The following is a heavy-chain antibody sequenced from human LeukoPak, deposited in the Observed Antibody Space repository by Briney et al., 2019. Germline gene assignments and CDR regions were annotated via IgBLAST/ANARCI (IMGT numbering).Heavy chain of an antibody. CDR1: GASIHGYY. J-gene: IGHJ5*02. D-gene: IGHD6-13*01. V-gene: IGHV4-34*01. CDR2: INHSGST. Sequence: SETLSLTCTVSGASIHGYYWSWIRQPPGKGLEWIGEINHSGSTNYNPSLKSRVTISVDTSKNQFSLKLSSVTAADTAVYYCARLSSSWYGNWFDPWGQGTLVTVSS. CDR3: ARLSSSWYGNWFDP.